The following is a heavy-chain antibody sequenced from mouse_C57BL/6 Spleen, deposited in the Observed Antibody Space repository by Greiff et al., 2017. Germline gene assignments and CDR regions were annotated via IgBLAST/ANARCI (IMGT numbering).Heavy chain of an antibody. J-gene: IGHJ1*03. CDR2: IYPGSGST. CDR1: GYTFTSYW. CDR3: ASFPYVDV. V-gene: IGHV1-55*01. Sequence: LQQPEASVKMSCKASGYTFTSYWITWVKQRPGQGLEWIGDIYPGSGSTNYNEKFKSKATLTVDTSSSTAYMQLSSLTSEDSAVSYCASFPYVDVWGTGTTVTVSA.